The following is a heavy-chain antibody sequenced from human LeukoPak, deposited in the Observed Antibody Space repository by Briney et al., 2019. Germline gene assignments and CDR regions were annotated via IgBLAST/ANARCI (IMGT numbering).Heavy chain of an antibody. Sequence: GGSLRLSCAASGLTGSHNYVSWVRQAPGKGLEWVSAIHTSGDTCYADSVKGRFTISRDNSKNTLYLQMNSLRAEDTAVYYCARDRRYSSGWYFDYWGQGTLVTVSS. V-gene: IGHV3-53*01. CDR3: ARDRRYSSGWYFDY. D-gene: IGHD6-19*01. CDR1: GLTGSHNY. CDR2: IHTSGDT. J-gene: IGHJ4*02.